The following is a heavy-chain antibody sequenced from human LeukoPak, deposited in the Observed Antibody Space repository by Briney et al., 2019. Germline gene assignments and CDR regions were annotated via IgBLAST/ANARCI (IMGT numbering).Heavy chain of an antibody. CDR1: GGSISSYY. Sequence: SETLSLTCTVSGGSISSYYWSWIRQPPRKGLEWIGYIYYSGSTNYNPSLKSRVTISVDTSKNQFSLKLSSVTAADTAVYYCARHYNYYDSSGPYGAWGQGTLVTVSS. D-gene: IGHD3-22*01. CDR3: ARHYNYYDSSGPYGA. J-gene: IGHJ5*02. V-gene: IGHV4-59*08. CDR2: IYYSGST.